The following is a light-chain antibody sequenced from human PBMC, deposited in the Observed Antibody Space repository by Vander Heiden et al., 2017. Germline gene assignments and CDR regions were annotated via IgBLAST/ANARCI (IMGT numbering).Light chain of an antibody. J-gene: IGKJ1*01. CDR3: QQYNSYSWT. CDR2: KAS. V-gene: IGKV1-5*03. CDR1: QSISSW. Sequence: IQKTQSPSTLSASVGDRVTITCRASQSISSWLDWYQQKPGKAPKLLIYKASSLESGVPSRFSGSGSGTEFTLTISSLQPDDFATYYCQQYNSYSWTFGQGTKVEIK.